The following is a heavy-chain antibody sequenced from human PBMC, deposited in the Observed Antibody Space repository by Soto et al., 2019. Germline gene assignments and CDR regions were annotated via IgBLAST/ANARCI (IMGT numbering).Heavy chain of an antibody. J-gene: IGHJ4*02. Sequence: VGSLRLSCAASWFTVSSNYLTWVRQAPGEGLKWVSVLYPDGRAYYADSVKGRFTLSTDNSKNSVYLQMNTLRAEDTAVYYCARGLGREYHDNGGYFHLDCWGQGTLVTVSS. D-gene: IGHD3-10*01. CDR2: LYPDGRA. CDR1: WFTVSSNY. CDR3: ARGLGREYHDNGGYFHLDC. V-gene: IGHV3-53*01.